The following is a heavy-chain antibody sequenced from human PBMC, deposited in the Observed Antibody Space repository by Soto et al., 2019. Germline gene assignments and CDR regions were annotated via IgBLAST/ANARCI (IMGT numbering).Heavy chain of an antibody. D-gene: IGHD2-21*02. V-gene: IGHV1-18*01. CDR3: ASAYCGGDCYFTWAPFDY. CDR1: GYTLTSYG. Sequence: ASVKGSCKASGYTLTSYGISWVRQAPGQGLEWMVWISAYNGNTNYAQKLQGRVTMTTDTSTSTAYMELRSLRSDDTAVYYCASAYCGGDCYFTWAPFDYWGQGTLVTVSS. J-gene: IGHJ4*02. CDR2: ISAYNGNT.